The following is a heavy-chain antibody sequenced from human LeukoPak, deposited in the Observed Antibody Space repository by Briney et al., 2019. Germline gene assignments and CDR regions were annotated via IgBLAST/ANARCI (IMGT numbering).Heavy chain of an antibody. V-gene: IGHV1-2*02. D-gene: IGHD3-10*01. CDR1: GYTFTGYY. CDR3: ATLWFGELLSIDY. Sequence: ASVKVSCKASGYTFTGYYMHWVRQASGQGLEWMGWINPNSGGTNYAQKFQGRVTMTRDTSISTAYMELSGLRSDDTAVYYCATLWFGELLSIDYWGQGTLVTVSS. CDR2: INPNSGGT. J-gene: IGHJ4*02.